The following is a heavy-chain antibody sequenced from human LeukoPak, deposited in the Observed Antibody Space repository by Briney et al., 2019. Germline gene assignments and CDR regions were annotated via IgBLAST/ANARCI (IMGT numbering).Heavy chain of an antibody. Sequence: SQTLSLTCTVSGGSISSGGYYWSWIRQHPGKGLEWIGYIYYSGSTNYNPSLMSRVTISVNTSKNQFSLKLSSVTAADTAVYYCATLWFGVKTFDYWGQGTLVTVSS. CDR2: IYYSGST. V-gene: IGHV4-31*03. D-gene: IGHD3-10*01. J-gene: IGHJ4*02. CDR1: GGSISSGGYY. CDR3: ATLWFGVKTFDY.